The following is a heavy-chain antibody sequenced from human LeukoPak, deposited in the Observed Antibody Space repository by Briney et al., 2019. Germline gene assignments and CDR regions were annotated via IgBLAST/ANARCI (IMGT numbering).Heavy chain of an antibody. CDR3: AREVGWVSGTGQALDC. V-gene: IGHV4-30-4*01. J-gene: IGHJ4*02. Sequence: PSETLSLTCTVSGGSISSGDYYWSWIRQPPGKGLEWIGYIYYSGSTYYNPCLKSRVTISVDTSKNQFSLKLSSVTAADTAVYYCAREVGWVSGTGQALDCWGLGTLVTVSS. CDR2: IYYSGST. CDR1: GGSISSGDYY. D-gene: IGHD6-19*01.